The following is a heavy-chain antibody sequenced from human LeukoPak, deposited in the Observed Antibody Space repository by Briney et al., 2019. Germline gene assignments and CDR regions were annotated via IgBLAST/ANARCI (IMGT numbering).Heavy chain of an antibody. J-gene: IGHJ2*01. D-gene: IGHD6-19*01. Sequence: ASVKVSCKASGYTFTSYDINWVRQATGQGLEWMGWMNPNSGNTGYAQKFQGRVTITRNTSISTAYMELSSLRSEDTAVYYCARGEWLVRYFDLWGRGTLVTVSS. CDR3: ARGEWLVRYFDL. CDR2: MNPNSGNT. V-gene: IGHV1-8*03. CDR1: GYTFTSYD.